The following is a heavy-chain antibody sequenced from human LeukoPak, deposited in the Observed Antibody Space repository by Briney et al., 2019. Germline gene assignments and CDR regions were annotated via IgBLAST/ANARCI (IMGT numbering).Heavy chain of an antibody. CDR1: GFTFSSYG. J-gene: IGHJ4*02. V-gene: IGHV3-30*18. CDR2: ISYDGSNK. Sequence: GGSLRLSCAASGFTFSSYGMHWVRQAPGKGLEWVAVISYDGSNKYYADSVKGRFTISRDNSKNTLYLQMNSLRAEDTAVYYCAKGGSQFDYWGQGTLVTASS. D-gene: IGHD1-26*01. CDR3: AKGGSQFDY.